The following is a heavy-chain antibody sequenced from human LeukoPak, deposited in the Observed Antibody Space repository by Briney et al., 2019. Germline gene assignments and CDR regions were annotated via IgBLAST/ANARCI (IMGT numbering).Heavy chain of an antibody. V-gene: IGHV1-8*01. CDR3: ARGYGSGSYYRGPVGSVDP. CDR2: MNPNSGNT. D-gene: IGHD3-10*01. J-gene: IGHJ5*02. CDR1: GYTFTSYD. Sequence: GASVKVSCKASGYTFTSYDINWVRQATGQGLEWMGWMNPNSGNTGYAQKFQGRVTMTRNTSISTAYMELSSLRSEDTAVYYCARGYGSGSYYRGPVGSVDPWGQGTLVTVSS.